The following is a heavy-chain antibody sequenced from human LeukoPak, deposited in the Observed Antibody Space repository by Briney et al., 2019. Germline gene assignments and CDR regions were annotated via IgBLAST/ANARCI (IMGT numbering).Heavy chain of an antibody. CDR1: GFTFSSYA. CDR2: ISGSGGST. D-gene: IGHD2-2*01. Sequence: GGSLRLSCAASGFTFSSYAMSWVRQAPGKGLEWVSAISGSGGSTYYADSVKGRFTISRDNSKNTLYLQMNSLRAEDTAVYYCAKVGYSDDWVVPAAQLSPYYFDYWGQGTLVTVSS. CDR3: AKVGYSDDWVVPAAQLSPYYFDY. V-gene: IGHV3-23*01. J-gene: IGHJ4*02.